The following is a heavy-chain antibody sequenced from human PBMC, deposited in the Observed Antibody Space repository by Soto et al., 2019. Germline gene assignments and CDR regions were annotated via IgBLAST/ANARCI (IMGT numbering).Heavy chain of an antibody. J-gene: IGHJ5*02. CDR2: ISAYNGNT. D-gene: IGHD3-22*01. CDR1: GYTFTKYA. Sequence: ASVKVSCKASGYTFTKYAMNCVRQAPGQGLEWMGWISAYNGNTNYAQKLQGRVTMTTDTSTSTAYMELRSLRSDDTAVYYCARVKGSGYHNWFDPWGQGTLVTVSS. V-gene: IGHV1-18*01. CDR3: ARVKGSGYHNWFDP.